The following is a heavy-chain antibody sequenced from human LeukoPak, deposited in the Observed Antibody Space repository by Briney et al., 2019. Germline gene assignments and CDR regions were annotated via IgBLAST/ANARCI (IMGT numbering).Heavy chain of an antibody. J-gene: IGHJ5*02. Sequence: ASVKVSCKASGYTFTGYGISWVRQAPGQGLEWMGWISAYNGNTNYAQKLQGRVTMTTDTSTSTAYMELRSLRSDDTAVYYCARVGITMVRGVIIGDWFDPWGQGTLVTVSS. CDR1: GYTFTGYG. D-gene: IGHD3-10*01. V-gene: IGHV1-18*01. CDR2: ISAYNGNT. CDR3: ARVGITMVRGVIIGDWFDP.